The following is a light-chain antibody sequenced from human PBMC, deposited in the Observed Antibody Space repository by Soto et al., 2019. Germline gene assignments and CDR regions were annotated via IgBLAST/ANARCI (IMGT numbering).Light chain of an antibody. CDR2: DAS. CDR3: KQYDAVPLLT. Sequence: DIQMTQSPSSLSASVGDRVTITCQASHDISNYLNWYQQKPRKAPKLLINDASHLDTGVPSRFSGSGSWTNFTFTIISLQHEDLAAYYCKQYDAVPLLTFCGGTKVEIK. CDR1: HDISNY. J-gene: IGKJ4*01. V-gene: IGKV1-33*01.